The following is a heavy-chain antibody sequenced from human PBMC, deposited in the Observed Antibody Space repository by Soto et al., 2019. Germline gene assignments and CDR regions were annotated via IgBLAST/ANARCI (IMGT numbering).Heavy chain of an antibody. V-gene: IGHV3-23*01. Sequence: QPGGSLRLSCAASGFTFSNYAMNWVRQAPGKGLEWVSAISGSGSTYYADSVKGRFTISRDNSKNTLYLQMNSLRAEDTAVYYCANPVLIMITFGGVIGRLNDAFDICGQGTMVTVSS. J-gene: IGHJ3*02. CDR3: ANPVLIMITFGGVIGRLNDAFDI. D-gene: IGHD3-16*02. CDR2: ISGSGST. CDR1: GFTFSNYA.